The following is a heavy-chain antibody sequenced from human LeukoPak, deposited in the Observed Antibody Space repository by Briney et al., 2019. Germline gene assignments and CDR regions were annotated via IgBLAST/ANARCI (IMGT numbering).Heavy chain of an antibody. CDR1: GYSISSGYY. V-gene: IGHV4-38-2*02. CDR2: IYHSGST. CDR3: ARVAPIRQFDY. J-gene: IGHJ4*02. Sequence: PSETLSLTCTVSGYSISSGYYWGWIRQPPGKGLEWIGSIYHSGSTYYNPSLKSRVTISVDTSKNQFSLKLSSVTAADTAVYYCARVAPIRQFDYWGQGTLVTVSS.